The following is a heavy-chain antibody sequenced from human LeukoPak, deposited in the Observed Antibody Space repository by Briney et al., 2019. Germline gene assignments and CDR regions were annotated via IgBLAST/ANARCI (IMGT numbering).Heavy chain of an antibody. D-gene: IGHD1-1*01. Sequence: ASVKVSCKVSGYTLTELSMHWVRQAPGKGLEWMGGFDPEDGETIYARKFQGRVTMTEDTSTDTAYMELSSLRSEDTAVYYCATQTHDRAVGLYYFDYWGQGTLVTVSS. CDR1: GYTLTELS. J-gene: IGHJ4*02. V-gene: IGHV1-24*01. CDR3: ATQTHDRAVGLYYFDY. CDR2: FDPEDGET.